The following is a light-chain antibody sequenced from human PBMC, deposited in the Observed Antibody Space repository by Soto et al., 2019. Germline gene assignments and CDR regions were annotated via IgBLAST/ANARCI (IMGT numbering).Light chain of an antibody. CDR1: SSNIGAGYD. J-gene: IGLJ3*02. CDR3: QSYDTSLRAGV. CDR2: GNN. Sequence: QSVLTQPPSVSGAPGQRVTISCTGGSSNIGAGYDVHWYRQFPGTAPKLLVYGNNNRPSGISDRFSASKSGSSASLAITGLQAEDEAEYYCQSYDTSLRAGVFGGGTKLTVL. V-gene: IGLV1-40*01.